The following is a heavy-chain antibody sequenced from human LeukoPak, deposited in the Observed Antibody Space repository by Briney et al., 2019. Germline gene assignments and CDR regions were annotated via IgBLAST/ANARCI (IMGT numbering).Heavy chain of an antibody. CDR3: ASRSSGWRSDY. V-gene: IGHV4-30-4*08. J-gene: IGHJ4*02. CDR1: GYSISSGYY. Sequence: SETLSLTCAVSGYSISSGYYWGCIRQPPGKGLEWIGYIYYSGSTYYNPSLKSRVTISVDTSKNQFSLKLSSVTAADTAVYYCASRSSGWRSDYWGQGTLVTVSS. CDR2: IYYSGST. D-gene: IGHD6-19*01.